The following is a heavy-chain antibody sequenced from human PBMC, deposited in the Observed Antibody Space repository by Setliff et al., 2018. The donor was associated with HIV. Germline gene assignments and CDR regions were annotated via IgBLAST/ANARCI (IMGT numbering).Heavy chain of an antibody. CDR2: INHSGST. J-gene: IGHJ6*03. Sequence: TSETLSLTCAVYGGSFSGYYWSWIRQPPGKGLEWIGEINHSGSTNYNPSLKSRVTISVDTSKNQFSLKLSSVTAADTAVYYCNIYYYYYMDVWGKGTTVTVS. CDR3: NIYYYYYMDV. V-gene: IGHV4-34*01. CDR1: GGSFSGYY.